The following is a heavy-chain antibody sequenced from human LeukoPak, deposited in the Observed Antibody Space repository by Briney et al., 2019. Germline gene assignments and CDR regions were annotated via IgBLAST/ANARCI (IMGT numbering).Heavy chain of an antibody. CDR1: GGSISSGGYY. CDR2: INHSGST. D-gene: IGHD3-9*01. Sequence: SQTLSLTCTVSGGSISSGGYYWSWIRQPPGKGLEWIGEINHSGSTNYNPSLKSRVTISVDTSKNQFSLKLSSVTAADTAVYYCAIRDYDILTGYPYWGQGTLVTVSS. J-gene: IGHJ4*02. V-gene: IGHV4-31*03. CDR3: AIRDYDILTGYPY.